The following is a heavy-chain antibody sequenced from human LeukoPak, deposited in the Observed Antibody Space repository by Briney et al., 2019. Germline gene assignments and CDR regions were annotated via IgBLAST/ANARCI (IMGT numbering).Heavy chain of an antibody. CDR1: GGSFSGYY. CDR3: ARIVRIAAAGIGWFDP. CDR2: INHSGST. J-gene: IGHJ5*02. D-gene: IGHD6-13*01. V-gene: IGHV4-34*01. Sequence: SETLPLTCAVYGGSFSGYYWSWIRQPPGKGLEWIGEINHSGSTNYNPSLKRRVTISVDTSKNQFSLKLSSVTAADTAVYYCARIVRIAAAGIGWFDPWGQGTLVTVSS.